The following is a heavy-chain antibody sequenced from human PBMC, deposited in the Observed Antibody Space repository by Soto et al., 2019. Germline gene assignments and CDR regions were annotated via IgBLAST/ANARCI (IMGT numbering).Heavy chain of an antibody. J-gene: IGHJ3*02. CDR3: ARAGKDYGGNRGVHAFDI. D-gene: IGHD2-15*01. CDR2: ISAYNGNT. CDR1: GYTFTSYG. Sequence: ASVKVSCKASGYTFTSYGISWVRQAPGQGLEWMGWISAYNGNTNYAQKLQGRVTMTTDTSTSTAYMELRSLRSDDTAVYYCARAGKDYGGNRGVHAFDIWGQGTMVTVSS. V-gene: IGHV1-18*04.